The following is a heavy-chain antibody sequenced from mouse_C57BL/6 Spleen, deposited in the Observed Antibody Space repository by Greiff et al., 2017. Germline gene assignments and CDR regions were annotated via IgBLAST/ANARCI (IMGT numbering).Heavy chain of an antibody. J-gene: IGHJ2*01. CDR1: GYTFTDYY. CDR3: ARDGTVRTGY. CDR2: INPNNGGT. Sequence: EVQLQQSGPELVKPGASVKISCKASGYTFTDYYMNWVKQSHGKSLEWIGDINPNNGGTSYNQKFKGKATLTVDKSSSTAYMELRSLTSEDSAVYYCARDGTVRTGYWGQGTTLTVSS. D-gene: IGHD3-3*01. V-gene: IGHV1-26*01.